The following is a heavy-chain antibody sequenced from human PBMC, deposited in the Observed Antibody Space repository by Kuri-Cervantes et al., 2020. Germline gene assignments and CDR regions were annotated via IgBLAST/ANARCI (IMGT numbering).Heavy chain of an antibody. D-gene: IGHD6-19*01. Sequence: ESMKISCAASGFTFSSYWMSWVRQAPGKGLVRVANIKQDGSEKYYVDSVKGRFTISRDNAKNLLYLQMNSLRAEDTAVYYCATHTIAVAGTGGRDYWGQGTLVTVSS. CDR2: IKQDGSEK. CDR1: GFTFSSYW. CDR3: ATHTIAVAGTGGRDY. J-gene: IGHJ4*02. V-gene: IGHV3-7*01.